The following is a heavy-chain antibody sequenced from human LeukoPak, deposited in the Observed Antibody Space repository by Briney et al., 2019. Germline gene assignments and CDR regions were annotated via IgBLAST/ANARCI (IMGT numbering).Heavy chain of an antibody. V-gene: IGHV1-69*04. CDR1: GGTFSSYA. CDR2: IIPILGIA. D-gene: IGHD3-22*01. CDR3: ARDFHEYYDSSRDAFDI. J-gene: IGHJ3*02. Sequence: SVKVSCKASGGTFSSYAISWVRQAPGQGLEWMGRIIPILGIANYAQKFQGRVTITADKSTSTAYMELSSLRSEDTAVYYCARDFHEYYDSSRDAFDIWGQGTMVTVSS.